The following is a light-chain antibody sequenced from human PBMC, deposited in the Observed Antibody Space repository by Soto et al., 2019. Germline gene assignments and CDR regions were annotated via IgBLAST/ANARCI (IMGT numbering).Light chain of an antibody. Sequence: EIVLTQSPATLSLYPGESATLSCRASQSLNSYLAWYQQKPGQAPRLLIYGASSRATGIPDRFSGSGSGTDFTLTIIRLEPEDFAVYYCQQYGSSPATFGGGTKVDIK. CDR3: QQYGSSPAT. CDR2: GAS. CDR1: QSLNSY. J-gene: IGKJ4*01. V-gene: IGKV3-20*01.